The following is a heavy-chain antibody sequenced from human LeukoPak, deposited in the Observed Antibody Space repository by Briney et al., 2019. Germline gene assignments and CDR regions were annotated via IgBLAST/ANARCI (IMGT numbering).Heavy chain of an antibody. CDR1: GGSFSGYY. CDR3: ARKGRWLRRPDYYYMDV. CDR2: INHCGST. J-gene: IGHJ6*03. V-gene: IGHV4-34*01. D-gene: IGHD5-12*01. Sequence: SETLSLTCAVYGGSFSGYYWSWIRQPPGKGLEWIGEINHCGSTNYNPSLKSRVTISVDTSKNQFSLKLSSVTAADTAVYYCARKGRWLRRPDYYYMDVWGKGTTVTISS.